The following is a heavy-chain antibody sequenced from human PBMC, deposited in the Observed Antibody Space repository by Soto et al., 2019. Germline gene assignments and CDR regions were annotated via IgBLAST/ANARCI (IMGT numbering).Heavy chain of an antibody. CDR1: GYTFTSYG. D-gene: IGHD3-22*01. V-gene: IGHV1-18*01. CDR2: ISAYNGNT. J-gene: IGHJ6*02. CDR3: ARVHYYDSSGYYYFYYGMDV. Sequence: GASVKVSCKASGYTFTSYGISWVRPAPGQGLEWMGWISAYNGNTNYAQKLQGRVTMTTDTSTSTAYMELRSLRSDDTAVYYCARVHYYDSSGYYYFYYGMDVWGQGTTVTVS.